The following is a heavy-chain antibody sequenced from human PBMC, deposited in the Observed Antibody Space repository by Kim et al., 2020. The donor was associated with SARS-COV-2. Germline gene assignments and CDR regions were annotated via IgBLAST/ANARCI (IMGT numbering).Heavy chain of an antibody. Sequence: SETLSLTCTVSGGSISSSSYYWGWIRQPPGKGLEWIGSIYYSGSTYYNPSLKSRVTISVDTSKNQFSLKLSSVTAADTAVYYCARHENWSGYYYYYYYGMDVWGQGTTVTVSS. D-gene: IGHD3-3*01. V-gene: IGHV4-39*01. CDR2: IYYSGST. J-gene: IGHJ6*02. CDR3: ARHENWSGYYYYYYYGMDV. CDR1: GGSISSSSYY.